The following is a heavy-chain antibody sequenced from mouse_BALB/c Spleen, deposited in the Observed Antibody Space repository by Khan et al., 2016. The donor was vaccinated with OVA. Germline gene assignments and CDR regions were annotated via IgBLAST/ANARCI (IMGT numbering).Heavy chain of an antibody. CDR2: ISDSGST. D-gene: IGHD3-3*01. CDR3: ARTARLNY. Sequence: EVELQESGPGLVKPSQSLSLTCTVTGFSINSGYGWNWIRQFPGNKLEWVGYISDSGSTDYDPSLQSRTCITRDTSKNQFFLQLNSVTTEDTSTYYCARTARLNYWGQGTTLTVSS. CDR1: GFSINSGYG. V-gene: IGHV3-2*02. J-gene: IGHJ2*01.